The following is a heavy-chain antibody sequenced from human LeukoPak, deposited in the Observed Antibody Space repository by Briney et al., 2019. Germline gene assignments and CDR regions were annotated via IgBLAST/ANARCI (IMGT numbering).Heavy chain of an antibody. J-gene: IGHJ6*02. D-gene: IGHD3-10*01. Sequence: PRGSLRLSCAASGFTVSSNYMSWVRQAPGKGLEWVSVIYSGGSTYYADSVKGRFTISRDNSKNTLYLQMNSLRAEDTAVYYCARERAGRFYYYGMDVWGQGTTVTVSS. V-gene: IGHV3-66*01. CDR2: IYSGGST. CDR3: ARERAGRFYYYGMDV. CDR1: GFTVSSNY.